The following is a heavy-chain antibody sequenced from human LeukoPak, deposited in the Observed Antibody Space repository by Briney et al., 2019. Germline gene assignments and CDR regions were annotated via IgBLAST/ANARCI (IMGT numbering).Heavy chain of an antibody. CDR3: ARDRERYSSSWFPLGSY. CDR1: GFTFSSYA. D-gene: IGHD6-13*01. V-gene: IGHV3-30*04. J-gene: IGHJ4*02. Sequence: GGSLRLSCAASGFTFSSYAMHWVRQAPGKGLEWVAVISYDGSNKYYADSVKGRFTISRDNSKNTLYLQMNSLRAEDTAVYYCARDRERYSSSWFPLGSYWGQGTLVTVSS. CDR2: ISYDGSNK.